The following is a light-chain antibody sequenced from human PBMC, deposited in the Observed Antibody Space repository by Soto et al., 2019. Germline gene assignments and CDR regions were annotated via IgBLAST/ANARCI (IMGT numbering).Light chain of an antibody. CDR3: LEDYGDSWT. CDR2: AAS. J-gene: IGKJ1*01. V-gene: IGKV1-6*01. Sequence: QMTQAPSSLSESGGEEISITLGARRDAGIEVGWYQQKPWQARKLLSYAASTLYTGVPSRFSGRRSGTECTLTISSLQPEDFASYYCLEDYGDSWTFGQGTKVDI. CDR1: RDAGIE.